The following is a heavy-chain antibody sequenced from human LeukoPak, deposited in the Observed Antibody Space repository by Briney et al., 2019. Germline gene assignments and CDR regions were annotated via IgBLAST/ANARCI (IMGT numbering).Heavy chain of an antibody. V-gene: IGHV3-11*03. J-gene: IGHJ4*02. D-gene: IGHD6-13*01. CDR2: ISSSSSYT. Sequence: GGSLRLSCEAPGFTFSAYAMTWVRQAPGKGLEWISYISSSSSYTDYAESVKGRFTISRDNAKSALYLEMNDLRVEDTAVYYCAAGTAADYWGQGTLVIVSS. CDR3: AAGTAADY. CDR1: GFTFSAYA.